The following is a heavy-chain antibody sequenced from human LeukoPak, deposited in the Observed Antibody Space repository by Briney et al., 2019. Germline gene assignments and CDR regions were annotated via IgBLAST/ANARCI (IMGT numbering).Heavy chain of an antibody. V-gene: IGHV4-34*01. CDR1: GGSFSDYY. D-gene: IGHD3-10*01. CDR2: IYYSGST. CDR3: AREPRVYYGSGSYYNANWFDP. Sequence: SETLSLTCAVYGGSFSDYYWGWIRQPPGKGLEWIGSIYYSGSTYYNPSLKSRVTILVDTSKNQFSLKLSSVTAADTAVYYCAREPRVYYGSGSYYNANWFDPWGQGTLVTVSS. J-gene: IGHJ5*02.